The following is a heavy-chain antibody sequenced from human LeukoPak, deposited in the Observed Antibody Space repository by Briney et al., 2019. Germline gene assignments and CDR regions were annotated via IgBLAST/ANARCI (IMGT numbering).Heavy chain of an antibody. J-gene: IGHJ4*02. CDR3: TRYSYNSGPNDY. CDR1: GFTSSSYE. D-gene: IGHD3-10*01. V-gene: IGHV3-48*03. Sequence: GGSLRLSCAASGFTSSSYEMNWVRQAPGKGLEWVSYISSSGSTIYYADSVKGRFTISRDNAKNSLYLQMNSLRAEDTAVYYCTRYSYNSGPNDYWGQGILVTVSS. CDR2: ISSSGSTI.